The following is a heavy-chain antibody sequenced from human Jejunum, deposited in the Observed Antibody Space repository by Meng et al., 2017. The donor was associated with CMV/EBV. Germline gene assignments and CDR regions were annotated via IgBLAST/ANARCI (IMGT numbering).Heavy chain of an antibody. Sequence: YSVHAWSLNRVRQAPGQGLEWMGWISTDSGDTKSAQKFQGRVNLTRDTSTGTAFLELTGLKSDDTGVYYCARGLVVEAATPRGWFDPWGQGTLVTVSS. D-gene: IGHD2-15*01. CDR1: YSVHAWS. V-gene: IGHV1-2*02. CDR3: ARGLVVEAATPRGWFDP. J-gene: IGHJ5*02. CDR2: ISTDSGDT.